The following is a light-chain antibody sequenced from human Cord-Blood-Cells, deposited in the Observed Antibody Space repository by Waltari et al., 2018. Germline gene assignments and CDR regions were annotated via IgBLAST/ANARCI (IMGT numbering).Light chain of an antibody. CDR1: SSNIGSNY. V-gene: IGLV1-47*01. CDR2: GNN. CDR3: AAWDDSLSGPV. J-gene: IGLJ3*02. Sequence: QSVLTQPPSASGTPGQRVTISCSGSSSNIGSNYVYWYQQLPGTPPKPPINGNNPRPAGVPDRFSGARSGTSASLAISGLRSEDEADYYCAAWDDSLSGPVFGGGTKLTVL.